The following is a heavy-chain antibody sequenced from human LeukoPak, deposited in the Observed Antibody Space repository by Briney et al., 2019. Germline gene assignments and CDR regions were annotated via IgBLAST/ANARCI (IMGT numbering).Heavy chain of an antibody. D-gene: IGHD5-12*01. V-gene: IGHV5-51*01. CDR2: IYPGDSDT. J-gene: IGHJ4*02. CDR1: GYSFSTYW. Sequence: GESLKISCRASGYSFSTYWIGWVRQMPGKGLEWVGVIYPGDSDTRYSPSFQGQVTFSADKSTSTPSLQLSSLKASDSAMYYCARGGYSGYEFDCWGQGTLVTVSS. CDR3: ARGGYSGYEFDC.